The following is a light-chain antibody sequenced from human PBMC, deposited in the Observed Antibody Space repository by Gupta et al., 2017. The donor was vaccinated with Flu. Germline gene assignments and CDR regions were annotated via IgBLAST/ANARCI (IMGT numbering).Light chain of an antibody. Sequence: QLVLTQSPSASASLGASVKLTCTLSSGHSNYAIAWHQQQPEKGPRYLMKLNSDGSHSKGDGIPDRFSGSSSGAERYLTISNLQSEDEADYYCQTWVTGFWVFGGGTKLTVL. CDR1: SGHSNYA. CDR3: QTWVTGFWV. V-gene: IGLV4-69*01. CDR2: LNSDGSH. J-gene: IGLJ3*02.